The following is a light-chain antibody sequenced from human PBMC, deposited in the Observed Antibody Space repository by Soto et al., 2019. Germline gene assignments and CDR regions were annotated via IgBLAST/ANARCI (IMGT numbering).Light chain of an antibody. Sequence: QSVLTQPPSVAGTPGQRGTVSCSGTSSNIGSNNVYWYQLGPGTATKLLSFYNIQRPSGVPDRCSGSKSGTSASLAISGLRSEDEADYYCAAWDDGRLGQVFGTGTKLTVL. J-gene: IGLJ1*01. CDR1: SSNIGSNN. CDR2: YNI. CDR3: AAWDDGRLGQV. V-gene: IGLV1-47*02.